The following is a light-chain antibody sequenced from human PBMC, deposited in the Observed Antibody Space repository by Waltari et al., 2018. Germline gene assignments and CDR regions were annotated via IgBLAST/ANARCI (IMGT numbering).Light chain of an antibody. V-gene: IGLV2-14*03. CDR2: HVT. J-gene: IGLJ2*01. Sequence: QSALTQPASVSGSPGQSITISCTGTSSYVGAYNHVPWYQQHPGQAPKLMIYHVTSRPSGVSNRFSGSKSGNTASLTISGLQAEDEADYYCSSYTSSSTPLVFGGGTKLTVL. CDR3: SSYTSSSTPLV. CDR1: SSYVGAYNH.